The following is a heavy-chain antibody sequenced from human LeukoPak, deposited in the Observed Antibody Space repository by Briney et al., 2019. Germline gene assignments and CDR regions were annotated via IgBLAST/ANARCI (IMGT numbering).Heavy chain of an antibody. V-gene: IGHV3-48*04. CDR1: RFTFSTYG. J-gene: IGHJ4*02. Sequence: PGGSLRLTCAASRFTFSTYGMCWVREAPGKGLEWVSYISSSGNTIYYADSVKGRFTISRDNAKNSLYLQMNSLRAEDTALYYCARDRSYYGSGIDYWGQGTLVTVSS. CDR2: ISSSGNTI. D-gene: IGHD3-10*01. CDR3: ARDRSYYGSGIDY.